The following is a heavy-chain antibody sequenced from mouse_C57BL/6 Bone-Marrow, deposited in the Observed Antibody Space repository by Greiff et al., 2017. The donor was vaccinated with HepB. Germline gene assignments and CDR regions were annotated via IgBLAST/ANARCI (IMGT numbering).Heavy chain of an antibody. J-gene: IGHJ1*03. CDR2: IRNKDNGYTT. CDR3: ARYIAFFDV. CDR1: GFTFTDYY. V-gene: IGHV7-3*01. D-gene: IGHD6-1*01. Sequence: EVKVVESGGGLVQPGGSLSLSCAASGFTFTDYYMSWVRQPPGKALEWLGFIRNKDNGYTTEYSASVKGRFTISRDNSQSILYLQMNALRAEDSATYYCARYIAFFDVWGTGTTVTVSS.